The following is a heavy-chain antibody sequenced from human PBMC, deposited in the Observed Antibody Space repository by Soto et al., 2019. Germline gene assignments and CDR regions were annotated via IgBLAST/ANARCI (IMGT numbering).Heavy chain of an antibody. CDR2: MYYTGNK. V-gene: IGHV4-39*01. CDR3: ARRSSSSLGSLFDP. J-gene: IGHJ5*02. Sequence: RAETLSLTCTVSGGSIISSTYYFDCIGQPPGKGLEWIGAMYYTGNKNYNPSLESRVTMSVDTSKNQFSLKLSSVTPTDTAVYYCARRSSSSLGSLFDPWGRGILVTVSS. CDR1: GGSIISSTYY. D-gene: IGHD6-6*01.